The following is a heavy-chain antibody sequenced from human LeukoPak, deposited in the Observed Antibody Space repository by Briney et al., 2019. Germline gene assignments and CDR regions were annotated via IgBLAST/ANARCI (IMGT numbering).Heavy chain of an antibody. Sequence: ASVKVSCKASGYNFNTYGISWVRQAPGQRLEWMGWISSSTGNTKYAQKLQDRVTMTTDTSTSTAYLYLRNLRSDDTAVYYCVRLPLGYCSSTSRLDWGQGTLVTVSS. CDR1: GYNFNTYG. V-gene: IGHV1-18*01. CDR3: VRLPLGYCSSTSRLD. J-gene: IGHJ4*02. D-gene: IGHD2-2*01. CDR2: ISSSTGNT.